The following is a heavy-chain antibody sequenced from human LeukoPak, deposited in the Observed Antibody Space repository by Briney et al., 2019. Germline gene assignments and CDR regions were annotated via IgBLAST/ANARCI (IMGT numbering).Heavy chain of an antibody. CDR3: AKDQARFSLGSIDY. V-gene: IGHV3-30*18. J-gene: IGHJ4*02. Sequence: GGSLRLSCAASGFTFSIYGMHWVRQAPGKGLEWVAVISYDGSNKYYADSVKGRFTISRDNSLNTLYLQMNSLRAEDTAVYYCAKDQARFSLGSIDYWGQGTLVTVSS. CDR2: ISYDGSNK. D-gene: IGHD6-6*01. CDR1: GFTFSIYG.